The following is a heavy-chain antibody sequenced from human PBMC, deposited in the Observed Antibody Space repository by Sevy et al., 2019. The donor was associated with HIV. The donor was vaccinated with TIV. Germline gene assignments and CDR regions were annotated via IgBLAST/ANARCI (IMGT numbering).Heavy chain of an antibody. CDR2: IGTLHDT. D-gene: IGHD2-8*01. Sequence: GGSLRLSCAASGFTFSRYDMHWVRQVTGKGLEWVAAIGTLHDTFYADYVEGRFTISSDSDTKSLLLQMNSLRVGDTAVYYCARGHGGNGPWPDDAFDIWGQGTMVTVSS. V-gene: IGHV3-13*01. CDR1: GFTFSRYD. CDR3: ARGHGGNGPWPDDAFDI. J-gene: IGHJ3*02.